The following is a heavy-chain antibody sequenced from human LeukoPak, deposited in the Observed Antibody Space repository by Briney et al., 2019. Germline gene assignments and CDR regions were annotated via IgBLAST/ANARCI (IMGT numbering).Heavy chain of an antibody. CDR2: ILGSGGST. V-gene: IGHV3-23*01. J-gene: IGHJ4*02. CDR1: GFTFSNYA. CDR3: AKWGDYDVLTGYYVPDY. Sequence: PGASPRLSCAASGFTFSNYAMSWVRQAPGKGLEWASAILGSGGSTYYADSVKGRFTVSRDNSKSTLYLQMNSLRAEDTALYYCAKWGDYDVLTGYYVPDYWGQGTLVTVSS. D-gene: IGHD3-9*01.